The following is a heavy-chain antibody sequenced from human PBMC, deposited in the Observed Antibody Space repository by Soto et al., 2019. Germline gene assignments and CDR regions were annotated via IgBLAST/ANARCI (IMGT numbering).Heavy chain of an antibody. Sequence: SVKVSCKASGGTFSSYAISWVRQAPGQGLEWMGGIIPIFGTANYAQKFQGRVTITADESTSTAYMELSSLRSEDTAAYYCASSIVGATSAWFDPWGQGTLVTVSS. CDR1: GGTFSSYA. J-gene: IGHJ5*02. D-gene: IGHD1-26*01. CDR3: ASSIVGATSAWFDP. CDR2: IIPIFGTA. V-gene: IGHV1-69*13.